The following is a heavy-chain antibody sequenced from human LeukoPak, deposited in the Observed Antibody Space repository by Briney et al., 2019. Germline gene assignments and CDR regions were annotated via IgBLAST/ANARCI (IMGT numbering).Heavy chain of an antibody. V-gene: IGHV3-23*01. J-gene: IGHJ4*02. CDR2: ISGGGGST. CDR3: AKRGRLIAVAGEDY. Sequence: GGSLRLSCAASGFTLSSYAMSWVRQAPGKGLEWVSGISGGGGSTYFADSVKGRFTISRDNSKNMVYLQMNSLRAEDTAVYYCAKRGRLIAVAGEDYWGQGTLVTVSS. CDR1: GFTLSSYA. D-gene: IGHD6-19*01.